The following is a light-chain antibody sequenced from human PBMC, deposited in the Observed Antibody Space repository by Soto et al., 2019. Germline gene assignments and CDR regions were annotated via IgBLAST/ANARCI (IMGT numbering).Light chain of an antibody. CDR1: SSDVGGYDF. J-gene: IGLJ3*02. CDR3: CSYAGTYTLV. Sequence: QSVLTQPRSVSGSPGQSVTISCTGSSSDVGGYDFVSWYQQHPGKAPKLMISDVSERPSGVPDRFSGSKSANTASLTISGLLAEDEADYYCCSYAGTYTLVFGGGTKLTVL. V-gene: IGLV2-11*01. CDR2: DVS.